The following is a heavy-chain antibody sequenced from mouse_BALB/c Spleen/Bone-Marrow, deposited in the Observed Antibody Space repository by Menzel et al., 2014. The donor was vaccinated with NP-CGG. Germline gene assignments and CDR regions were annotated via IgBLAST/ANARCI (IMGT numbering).Heavy chain of an antibody. CDR3: ARNYYGSSYAMEY. V-gene: IGHV2-2*02. CDR2: IWSGGST. J-gene: IGHJ4*01. CDR1: GFSSTSYG. Sequence: QVQLQQSGPGLVQPSQSLSITCTVSGFSSTSYGVHWVRQSPGKGLDWLGVIWSGGSTDYNAAFISRLSISKDDSKSQVFFKMNSLQVNDTAIYYCARNYYGSSYAMEYWGQGTSVTVSS. D-gene: IGHD1-1*01.